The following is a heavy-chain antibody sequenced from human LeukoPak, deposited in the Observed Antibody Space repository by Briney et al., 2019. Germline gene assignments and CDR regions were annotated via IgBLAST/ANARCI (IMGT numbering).Heavy chain of an antibody. V-gene: IGHV4-59*01. CDR2: IHYTGTT. J-gene: IGHJ5*01. CDR3: ARRRWGEYGSWLDS. CDR1: GGSLSGYY. D-gene: IGHD4-23*01. Sequence: PSETLSLTCTVSGGSLSGYYWSWIRQSPGKSPEWIEYIHYTGTTNFNPSLKSRVTMSIDTSKNQFSLRLGSVTAADTAMYYCARRRWGEYGSWLDSWGQGILVIVSS.